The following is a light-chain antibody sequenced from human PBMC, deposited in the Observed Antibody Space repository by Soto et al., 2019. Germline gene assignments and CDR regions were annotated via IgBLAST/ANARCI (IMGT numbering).Light chain of an antibody. CDR1: PRLLNRDVKTH. Sequence: CQSTPRLLNRDVKTHLDWYLQKPGQAPQLLIYEVSDRFSGVPDRFSGSGSGTDSTLKISRVEAEDVGVYYCQQSIQFSLTFGQGTKVDIK. J-gene: IGKJ1*01. V-gene: IGKV2D-29*01. CDR2: EVS. CDR3: QQSIQFSLT.